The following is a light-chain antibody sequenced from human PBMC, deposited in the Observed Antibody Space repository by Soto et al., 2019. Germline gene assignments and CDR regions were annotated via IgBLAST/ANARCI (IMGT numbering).Light chain of an antibody. Sequence: QSALTQPASVSGSPGQSITISCTGTSSDVGGYNYVSWYQQHPGKAPKLMLYDVSHRPSGVSNRFSGSKSGTTASLTISGLQAEDGADYYCSSYTSSNTLVFGGGSKLTVL. J-gene: IGLJ2*01. CDR2: DVS. V-gene: IGLV2-14*01. CDR1: SSDVGGYNY. CDR3: SSYTSSNTLV.